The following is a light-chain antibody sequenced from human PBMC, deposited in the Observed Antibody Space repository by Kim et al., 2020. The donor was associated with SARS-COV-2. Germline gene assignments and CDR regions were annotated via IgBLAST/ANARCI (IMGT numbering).Light chain of an antibody. CDR3: QQYYSTRT. J-gene: IGKJ1*01. CDR2: WAS. Sequence: DIVMTQSPDSLAVSLGERATINCKSSQSVLYSSNNKNYLAWYQQKPGQPPKLLIYWASTRESGVPDRFSGSGSGTDFTFTISSLQAEDVAVYYCQQYYSTRTFGQGTKVDIK. V-gene: IGKV4-1*01. CDR1: QSVLYSSNNKNY.